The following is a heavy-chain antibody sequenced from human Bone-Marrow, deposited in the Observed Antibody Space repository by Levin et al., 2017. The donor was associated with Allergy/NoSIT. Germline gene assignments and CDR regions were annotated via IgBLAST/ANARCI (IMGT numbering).Heavy chain of an antibody. CDR3: TSTIFEVYYYGMDV. CDR2: IFHTGTT. J-gene: IGHJ6*02. V-gene: IGHV4-39*07. CDR1: GVSISSSDHY. Sequence: TSETLSLTCNVSGVSISSSDHYWGWIRQPPGKGLEWIASIFHTGTTHSNPSLKSRVTISTDTSRNQFSLSLTSVTAADTAVYFCTSTIFEVYYYGMDVWGQGTTVTVSS. D-gene: IGHD3-3*01.